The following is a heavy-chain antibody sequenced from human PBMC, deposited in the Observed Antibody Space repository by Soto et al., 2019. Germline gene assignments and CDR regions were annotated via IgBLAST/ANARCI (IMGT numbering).Heavy chain of an antibody. Sequence: QVQLQESGPGLVKPSETLSLTCTVSGCSVISGSYYWSWIRQPPGKGLEWIGYIYYSGSTNYNPSLKSRVTISVDTSKNQFSLKLSSVTAADTAVYYCARSEFWSGPMDYWGQGTLVTVSS. D-gene: IGHD3-3*01. J-gene: IGHJ4*02. CDR3: ARSEFWSGPMDY. V-gene: IGHV4-61*01. CDR2: IYYSGST. CDR1: GCSVISGSYY.